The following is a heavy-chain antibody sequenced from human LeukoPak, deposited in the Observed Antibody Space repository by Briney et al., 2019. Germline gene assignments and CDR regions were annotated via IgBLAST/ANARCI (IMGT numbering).Heavy chain of an antibody. V-gene: IGHV5-51*01. CDR1: GFIFTGYW. D-gene: IGHD2-8*01. Sequence: GESLKISCKGSGFIFTGYWIVWVRQMPGKGLEGMGIIYPADSETTYSPSFQGQITISADRSSTTAHLQWSSLKASDTAIYYCARATCVNGICYTLYWGQGSLVTVSS. CDR2: IYPADSET. CDR3: ARATCVNGICYTLY. J-gene: IGHJ4*02.